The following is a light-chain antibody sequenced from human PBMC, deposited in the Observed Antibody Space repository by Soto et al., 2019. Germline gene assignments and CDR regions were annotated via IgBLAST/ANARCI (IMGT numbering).Light chain of an antibody. Sequence: DIVMTQSPDSLAVSLGERATINCKSSQSVLYSSNNKDYLAWYQQKPGQPPKLLIYWASTRKSGVSDRFSGSGSGTDFTLTISSLQAEDVAVYYCQKYYSTPWTFGQGTKVEIK. V-gene: IGKV4-1*01. CDR3: QKYYSTPWT. J-gene: IGKJ1*01. CDR1: QSVLYSSNNKDY. CDR2: WAS.